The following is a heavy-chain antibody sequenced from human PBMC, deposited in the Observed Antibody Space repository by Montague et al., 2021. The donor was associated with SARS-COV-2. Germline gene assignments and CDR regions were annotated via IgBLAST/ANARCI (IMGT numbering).Heavy chain of an antibody. CDR1: GGPISSYY. J-gene: IGHJ3*02. CDR2: IYYSGST. Sequence: SETLSLTCTVSGGPISSYYWSWIRQPPGKGLEWIGYIYYSGSTNXXPSLKSRVTISVDTSKNQFSLKLGSVTAADTAVYYCARGSGWMGNAFDIWGQGTMVTVSS. D-gene: IGHD6-19*01. V-gene: IGHV4-59*01. CDR3: ARGSGWMGNAFDI.